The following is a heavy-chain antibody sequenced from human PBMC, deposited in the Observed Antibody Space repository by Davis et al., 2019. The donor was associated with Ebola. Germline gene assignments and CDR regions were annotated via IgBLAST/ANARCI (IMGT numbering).Heavy chain of an antibody. J-gene: IGHJ4*02. CDR3: ARVDGLGYCSSTSCPPDY. CDR2: INHSGST. D-gene: IGHD2-2*01. CDR1: GGSFSGYY. Sequence: PSETLSLTCAVYGGSFSGYYWSWIRQPPGKGLEWIGEINHSGSTNYNPSLKSRVTISVDTSKNQFSLKLSSVTAADTAVYYCARVDGLGYCSSTSCPPDYWGQGTLVTVSS. V-gene: IGHV4-34*01.